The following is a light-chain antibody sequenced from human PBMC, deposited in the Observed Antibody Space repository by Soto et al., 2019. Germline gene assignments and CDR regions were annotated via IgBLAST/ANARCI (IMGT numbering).Light chain of an antibody. CDR3: QQYYSTPPWT. CDR2: WAS. CDR1: QSVLYSSNNKNY. V-gene: IGKV4-1*01. J-gene: IGKJ1*01. Sequence: DIVMTQSPDSLAVSLGERATINCKSSQSVLYSSNNKNYLAWYQQRPGQPPKLLIYWASTRESGVPDRFSGSGSGTDFTLTIISLQAEDMAVYYCQQYYSTPPWTFGQGTTVEI.